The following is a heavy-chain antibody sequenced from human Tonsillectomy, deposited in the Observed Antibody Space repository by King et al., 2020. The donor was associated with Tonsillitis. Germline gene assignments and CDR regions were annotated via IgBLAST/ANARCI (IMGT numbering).Heavy chain of an antibody. CDR2: IKGKSDGGKP. J-gene: IGHJ4*02. CDR3: LTDQG. V-gene: IGHV3-15*07. Sequence: VQLVESGGGLVEPGGSLTLSCEASGFTFVNAWMNWSRQAPGRGLGWVGRIKGKSDGGKPDYAAPVKGRFTISRDDSKNTRFVQMNSLKIEDTAVYYCLTDQGWGQGTLVTVSS. CDR1: GFTFVNAW.